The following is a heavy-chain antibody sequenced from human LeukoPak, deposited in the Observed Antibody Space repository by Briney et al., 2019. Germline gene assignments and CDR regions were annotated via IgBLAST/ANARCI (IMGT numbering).Heavy chain of an antibody. CDR1: GGTFSSYA. Sequence: SVKVSCKASGGTFSSYAISWVRQAPGQGREWMGGIIPIFGTANYAQKFQGRVTITADESTSTAYMELSSLRSEDTAVYYCARVFGGAGDYDDYWGQGTLVTVSS. D-gene: IGHD3-10*01. CDR3: ARVFGGAGDYDDY. CDR2: IIPIFGTA. J-gene: IGHJ4*02. V-gene: IGHV1-69*13.